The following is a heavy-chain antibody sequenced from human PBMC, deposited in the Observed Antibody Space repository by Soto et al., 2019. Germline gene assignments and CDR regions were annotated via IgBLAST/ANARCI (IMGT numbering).Heavy chain of an antibody. D-gene: IGHD3-10*01. CDR3: ARDARGDEAPMDY. V-gene: IGHV1-2*04. Sequence: QVQLVQSGAEVKKPGASVKVSCKASGYTFTSYYMHWVRQAPGQGLEWMGWINPNSGGTNYAQKFKGWVTMTRDTSISTAYVELSRLRSDDTAVYYCARDARGDEAPMDYWGQGTLVTVSS. CDR1: GYTFTSYY. J-gene: IGHJ4*02. CDR2: INPNSGGT.